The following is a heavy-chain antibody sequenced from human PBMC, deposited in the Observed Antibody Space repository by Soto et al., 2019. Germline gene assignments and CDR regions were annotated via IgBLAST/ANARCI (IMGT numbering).Heavy chain of an antibody. Sequence: SETLSLTCSVSGTSVSNYYWSWIRQPAGKGLEHIGRIYTSGSTSYNPSLKSRVTMSMDTSQTQVYLNLTSVTAADTAVYYCARGGIQLSYAFDYWGQGILVTVSS. CDR1: GTSVSNYY. J-gene: IGHJ4*02. CDR2: IYTSGST. V-gene: IGHV4-4*07. CDR3: ARGGIQLSYAFDY. D-gene: IGHD5-18*01.